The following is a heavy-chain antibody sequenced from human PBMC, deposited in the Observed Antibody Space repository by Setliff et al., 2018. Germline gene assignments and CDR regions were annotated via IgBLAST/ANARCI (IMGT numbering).Heavy chain of an antibody. J-gene: IGHJ6*04. D-gene: IGHD2-21*01. CDR2: ISYSGSTM. Sequence: GGSLRLSCAASGFTFSNYEMNWVRQAPGKGLEWVSYISYSGSTMYYADSVKGRFTISRDNDKNSMYLKMNRLGAEDTAVYYCARDNGRLPTEKSPTYFYYMDVWGEGTTVTVSS. V-gene: IGHV3-48*03. CDR1: GFTFSNYE. CDR3: ARDNGRLPTEKSPTYFYYMDV.